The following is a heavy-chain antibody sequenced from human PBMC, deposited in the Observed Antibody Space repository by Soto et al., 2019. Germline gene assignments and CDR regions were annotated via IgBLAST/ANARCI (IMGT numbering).Heavy chain of an antibody. Sequence: QVQLVQSGAEVKKPGASVKVSCKASGYTFTSYGISWVRQAPGQGLEWMGWISAYNGNTNYAQKLQGRVTMTTDTSTSTAYMELRSLRSDDTAVYYCARFSERPHYDDSSMVPIVDYWGQGTLVTVSS. D-gene: IGHD3-22*01. CDR1: GYTFTSYG. V-gene: IGHV1-18*01. CDR3: ARFSERPHYDDSSMVPIVDY. J-gene: IGHJ4*02. CDR2: ISAYNGNT.